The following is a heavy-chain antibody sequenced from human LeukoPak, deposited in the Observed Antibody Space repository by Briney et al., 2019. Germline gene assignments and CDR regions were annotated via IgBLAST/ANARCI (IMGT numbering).Heavy chain of an antibody. CDR2: IYSGGST. CDR3: ARVRHGSGWYDPSFDY. J-gene: IGHJ4*02. Sequence: GGSLRLSCAASGFTVSSNYMSWVRQAPGKGLEWVSAIYSGGSTYYADSVKGRFTISRDNSKNTLYLQMNSLRAEDTAVYYCARVRHGSGWYDPSFDYWGQGTLVTVSS. D-gene: IGHD6-19*01. CDR1: GFTVSSNY. V-gene: IGHV3-53*01.